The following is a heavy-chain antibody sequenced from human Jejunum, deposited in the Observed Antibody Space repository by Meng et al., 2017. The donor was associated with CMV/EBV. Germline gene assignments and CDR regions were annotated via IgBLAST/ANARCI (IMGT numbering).Heavy chain of an antibody. J-gene: IGHJ4*02. V-gene: IGHV4-59*08. D-gene: IGHD3-16*02. CDR2: NYYSGST. CDR1: GGSISTYY. CDR3: ARHQNGGTYPLDY. Sequence: QVQLQESGPGLVKPSETLSLTCAVSGGSISTYYWSWIRQPPGKGLEWIGNNYYSGSTNYNPSLASRVTISVDSSKNQFSLKLSSATAADTAVYYCARHQNGGTYPLDYWGQGTLVTVSS.